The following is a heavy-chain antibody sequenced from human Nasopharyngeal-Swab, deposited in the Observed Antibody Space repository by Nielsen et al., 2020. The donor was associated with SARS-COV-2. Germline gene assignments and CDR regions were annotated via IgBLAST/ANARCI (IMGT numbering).Heavy chain of an antibody. J-gene: IGHJ4*02. V-gene: IGHV3-23*01. CDR3: ARGSRAGYTYIDS. CDR2: ISGSGTDT. CDR1: GFTFSNYV. Sequence: GGSLRLSCAASGFTFSNYVMGWVRQAPGKGLECVSAISGSGTDTYYADSVQGRFTISRDNSKNTLYLQMNSLGADDTAVYSCARGSRAGYTYIDSWGQGTLVTVSS. D-gene: IGHD3-16*01.